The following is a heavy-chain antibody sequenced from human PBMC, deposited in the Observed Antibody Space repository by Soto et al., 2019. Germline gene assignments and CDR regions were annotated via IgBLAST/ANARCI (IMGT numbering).Heavy chain of an antibody. D-gene: IGHD6-13*01. CDR2: ISYDGSNN. V-gene: IGHV3-30*18. Sequence: QVQLVESGGGVVQPGRSLRLSCAASGFTFSSYGMHWVRQAPGKGLEWVAVISYDGSNNDYADSVKGRITISRDNSKNTLYLQMNSLRAEDTAVYYCAKESGWYSNWGQGTLVTVSS. J-gene: IGHJ4*02. CDR3: AKESGWYSN. CDR1: GFTFSSYG.